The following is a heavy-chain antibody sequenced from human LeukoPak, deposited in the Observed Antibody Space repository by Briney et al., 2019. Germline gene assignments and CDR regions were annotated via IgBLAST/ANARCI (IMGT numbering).Heavy chain of an antibody. D-gene: IGHD3-22*01. V-gene: IGHV4-34*01. Sequence: SETLSLTCAVYGGSFSGYYWSWIRQPPGKGLGWIGEINHSGRTNYNPSLKSRVTISVDTSKNQFSLKLSSVNAADTAVYYCARGDDSSGYITFDIWGQGTMVTVSS. CDR3: ARGDDSSGYITFDI. J-gene: IGHJ3*02. CDR2: INHSGRT. CDR1: GGSFSGYY.